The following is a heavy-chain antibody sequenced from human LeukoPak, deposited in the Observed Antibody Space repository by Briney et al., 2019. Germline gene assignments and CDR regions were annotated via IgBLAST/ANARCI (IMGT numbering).Heavy chain of an antibody. D-gene: IGHD2-2*01. CDR3: AREASHCSSTSCYLNFRAGYYYMDV. CDR1: GYTFTSYG. V-gene: IGHV1-18*01. J-gene: IGHJ6*03. Sequence: ASVKVSCKASGYTFTSYGIGWVRQAPGQGLEWMGWISTFNGNTHYAQKFQGRVTITADESTSTAYMELSSLRSEDTAVYYCAREASHCSSTSCYLNFRAGYYYMDVWGKGTTVTVSS. CDR2: ISTFNGNT.